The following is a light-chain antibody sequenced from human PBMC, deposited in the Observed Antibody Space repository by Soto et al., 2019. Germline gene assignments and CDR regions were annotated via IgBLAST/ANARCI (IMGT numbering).Light chain of an antibody. V-gene: IGLV2-23*01. Sequence: QSALTQPASVSGSPGQSITISCTGTSSDVGSYNLVSWYQQHPGTAPKLMIYEDNKRASGVSNRFSGSMSGITASLTISVLQAEDEADYYCCSYAGSSTWVFGGGTKLTVL. CDR2: EDN. CDR1: SSDVGSYNL. J-gene: IGLJ3*02. CDR3: CSYAGSSTWV.